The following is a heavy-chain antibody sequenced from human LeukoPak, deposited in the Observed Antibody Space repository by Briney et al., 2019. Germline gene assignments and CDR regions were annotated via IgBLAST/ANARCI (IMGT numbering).Heavy chain of an antibody. D-gene: IGHD2-8*02. CDR1: GYSFTNYW. CDR3: ARALKLTGGGGGFDI. Sequence: GESPKISCKVSGYSFTNYWIGWVRQIPGKGLEWMGIICPGDSDTRYSPSFQGKVTISADKSINPAYLQWSSLPASDTAMYYCARALKLTGGGGGFDIWGQGTMVTVSS. J-gene: IGHJ3*02. CDR2: ICPGDSDT. V-gene: IGHV5-51*01.